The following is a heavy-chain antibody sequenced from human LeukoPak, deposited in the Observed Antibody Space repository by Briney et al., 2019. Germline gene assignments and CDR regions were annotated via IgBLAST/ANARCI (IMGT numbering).Heavy chain of an antibody. CDR2: IKEDGSEK. CDR3: ARDCIAVAGGDV. V-gene: IGHV3-7*04. J-gene: IGHJ6*02. D-gene: IGHD6-19*01. Sequence: GGSLRLSCVASAFTVSTNWMSWVRPAPGKGLEWGANIKEDGSEKYYAGSVKGRFTISRDNAKNSLSLQMNSLRGEDTAVYYCARDCIAVAGGDVWGQGTTVTVSS. CDR1: AFTVSTNW.